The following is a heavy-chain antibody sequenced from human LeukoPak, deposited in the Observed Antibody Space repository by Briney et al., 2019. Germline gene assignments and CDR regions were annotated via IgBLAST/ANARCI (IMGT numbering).Heavy chain of an antibody. V-gene: IGHV5-51*01. Sequence: GESLKISCKGSGYSFTSYWIGWVRQMPGKGLEWMGIIYPGDSDTRYSPSFQGQVTISADKSISTAYLQWSSLKASDTAMYYCARHVSYGSGASLGLDVWGKGTTVTVSS. CDR3: ARHVSYGSGASLGLDV. CDR1: GYSFTSYW. J-gene: IGHJ6*04. D-gene: IGHD3-10*01. CDR2: IYPGDSDT.